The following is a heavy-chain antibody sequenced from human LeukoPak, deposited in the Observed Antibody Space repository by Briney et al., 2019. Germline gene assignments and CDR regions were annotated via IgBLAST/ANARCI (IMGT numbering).Heavy chain of an antibody. CDR3: ARVRALKDYDILTGYYWDAFDI. CDR2: IRYDGSNK. Sequence: GGSLRLSCAASGFTFSSYGMHWVRQAPGKGLEWVAFIRYDGSNKYYADSVKGRFTISRDNSKNTLYLQMNSLRAEDTAVYYCARVRALKDYDILTGYYWDAFDIWGQGTMVTVSS. J-gene: IGHJ3*02. V-gene: IGHV3-30*02. D-gene: IGHD3-9*01. CDR1: GFTFSSYG.